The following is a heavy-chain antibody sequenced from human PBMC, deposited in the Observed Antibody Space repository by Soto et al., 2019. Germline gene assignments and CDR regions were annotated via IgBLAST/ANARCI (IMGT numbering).Heavy chain of an antibody. D-gene: IGHD3-10*01. V-gene: IGHV3-7*03. Sequence: LRLSCAASGFTFSSYWMSWVRQAPGKGLEWVANIKQDGSEKYYVDSVKGRFTISRDNAKNSLYLQMNSLRAEDTAIYYCAKKVNSGPGSQYFDYWGQGTLVTVSS. CDR2: IKQDGSEK. J-gene: IGHJ4*02. CDR1: GFTFSSYW. CDR3: AKKVNSGPGSQYFDY.